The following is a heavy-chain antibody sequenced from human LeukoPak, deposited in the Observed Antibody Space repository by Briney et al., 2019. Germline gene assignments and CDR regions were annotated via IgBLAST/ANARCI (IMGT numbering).Heavy chain of an antibody. Sequence: SETLSLTCTVSGGSLSSYYWSWIRQPPGKGLEWIGYIYYSGSTNYNPSLKSRVTISVDTSKNQFSLKLSSVTAADTAVYYCARARGNGNWFDPWGQGTLDTVSS. V-gene: IGHV4-59*01. CDR3: ARARGNGNWFDP. CDR2: IYYSGST. CDR1: GGSLSSYY. J-gene: IGHJ5*02. D-gene: IGHD4-23*01.